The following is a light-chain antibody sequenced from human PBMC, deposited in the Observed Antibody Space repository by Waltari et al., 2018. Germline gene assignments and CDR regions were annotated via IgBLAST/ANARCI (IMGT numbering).Light chain of an antibody. V-gene: IGLV2-14*01. CDR2: EVS. J-gene: IGLJ3*02. CDR3: AAWDDSLSGRV. Sequence: QSALTQPASVSGSPGQSITISCSGTASDVGAYDFVSWYQQHPGKAPPLIIYEVSNRPSGISNRFSASKSGTSASLAISGLRSEDEADYYCAAWDDSLSGRVFGGGTKLTVL. CDR1: ASDVGAYDF.